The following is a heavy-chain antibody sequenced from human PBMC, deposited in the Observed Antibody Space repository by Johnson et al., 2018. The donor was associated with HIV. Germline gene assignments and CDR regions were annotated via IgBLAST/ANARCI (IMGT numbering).Heavy chain of an antibody. V-gene: IGHV3-72*01. CDR3: VRGAYCRGGFCPDAFDI. CDR2: IRNKANSYTT. Sequence: VQLVESGGGLVQPGGSLRLSCAASGFIFSDHYMDWVRQAPGKGLEWVARIRNKANSYTTEYAASVKGRFSISRDDSEDSLYLQMNTLETGDTALYHCVRGAYCRGGFCPDAFDIWGQGTSVIVSS. J-gene: IGHJ3*02. CDR1: GFIFSDHY. D-gene: IGHD2-15*01.